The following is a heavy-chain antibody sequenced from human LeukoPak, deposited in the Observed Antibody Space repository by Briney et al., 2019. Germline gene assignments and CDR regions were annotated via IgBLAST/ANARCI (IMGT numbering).Heavy chain of an antibody. V-gene: IGHV4-34*01. D-gene: IGHD3-22*01. CDR1: AGSFSGYY. Sequence: PSQTLSLTCPGYAGSFSGYYWGSTRHPPGKGLEWIGEIKHSGSTNYNPSLKTRVTIPVDTSKNEFSLKLSSVTAADTAVYYCARGRYYYDSSGSGYYYYMDVWGKGTTVTVSS. CDR3: ARGRYYYDSSGSGYYYYMDV. CDR2: IKHSGST. J-gene: IGHJ6*03.